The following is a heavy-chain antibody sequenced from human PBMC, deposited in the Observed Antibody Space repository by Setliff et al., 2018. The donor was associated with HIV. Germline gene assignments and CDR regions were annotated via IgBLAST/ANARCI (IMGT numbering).Heavy chain of an antibody. CDR2: VSYTGRT. V-gene: IGHV4-39*01. CDR1: ASFSSYY. Sequence: ETLSLTCTVSASFSSYYWGWIRQPPGRGLEWIGSVSYTGRTYYNPSLKSRVTISIDTSRNQFSLNLSSVTAADTAVYYCVRHNPTVVTDGYDIWGQGTKVTVSS. CDR3: VRHNPTVVTDGYDI. D-gene: IGHD2-21*02. J-gene: IGHJ3*02.